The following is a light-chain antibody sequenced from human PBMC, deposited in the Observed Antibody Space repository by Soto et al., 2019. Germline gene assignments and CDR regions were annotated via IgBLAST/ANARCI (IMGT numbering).Light chain of an antibody. V-gene: IGLV2-11*01. Sequence: QSALTQPRSVSGSPGQSVTISCTGTSSDVGGYNYVSGYQQRPGKAPKLIIYDVSKRPSGVPDRFSGSKSGNTASLTISGLQAEDEADYYCFSYAGSSTLVFGGGTKLTV. CDR1: SSDVGGYNY. CDR2: DVS. CDR3: FSYAGSSTLV. J-gene: IGLJ2*01.